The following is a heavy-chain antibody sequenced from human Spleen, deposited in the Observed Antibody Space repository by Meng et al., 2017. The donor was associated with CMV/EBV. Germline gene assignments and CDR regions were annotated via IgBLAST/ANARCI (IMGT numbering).Heavy chain of an antibody. D-gene: IGHD6-13*01. CDR1: YTFSIYY. Sequence: YTFSIYYMHWVRQAPGQGLEWMGIINPRDGGTRYAQKFQDRVTMTRDTSTSTVYMELRSLRSEDTAVYYCAKGVEAASGIGDWFDPWGQGTLVTVSS. CDR2: INPRDGGT. V-gene: IGHV1-46*01. CDR3: AKGVEAASGIGDWFDP. J-gene: IGHJ5*02.